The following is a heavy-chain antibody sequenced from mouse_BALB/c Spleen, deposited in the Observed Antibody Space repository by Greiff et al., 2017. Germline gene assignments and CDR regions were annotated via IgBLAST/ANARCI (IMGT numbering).Heavy chain of an antibody. D-gene: IGHD1-1*01. CDR3: ARYGSSYDAMDY. J-gene: IGHJ4*01. V-gene: IGHV14-3*02. CDR1: GFNIKDTY. CDR2: IDPENGNT. Sequence: EVQLQQSGAELVKPGASVKLSCTASGFNIKDTYMHWVKQRPEQGLEWIGWIDPENGNTIYDPKFQGKASITADTSSNTAYLQLSSLTSEDTAVYYCARYGSSYDAMDYWGQGTSVTVSS.